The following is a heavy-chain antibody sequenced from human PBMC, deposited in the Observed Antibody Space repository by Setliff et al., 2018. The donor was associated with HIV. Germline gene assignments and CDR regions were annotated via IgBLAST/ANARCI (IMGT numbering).Heavy chain of an antibody. V-gene: IGHV4-34*01. Sequence: PSETLSLTCGVYGGSFRGHYWSWIRQPPGKGLEWIGEISHSGSTNYNPSLKSRVTVSVDSSKNQFSLRLTSGTAADTAVYFCARSSAAGGGWFGELWITYYFDSWGQGALVTISS. CDR2: ISHSGST. D-gene: IGHD3-10*01. CDR3: ARSSAAGGGWFGELWITYYFDS. J-gene: IGHJ4*02. CDR1: GGSFRGHY.